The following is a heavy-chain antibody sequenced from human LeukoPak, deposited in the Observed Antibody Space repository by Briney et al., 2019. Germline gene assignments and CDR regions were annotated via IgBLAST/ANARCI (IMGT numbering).Heavy chain of an antibody. CDR3: ARASYSYDINGWVPFDY. V-gene: IGHV4-39*07. CDR2: LYYNGGT. CDR1: GGSIVSSSFY. Sequence: SETLSLTCIVSGGSIVSSSFYWGWIRQPPGKGLQWIGSLYYNGGTYYDPSLKSRVTLSVDTSNNQFSLKINSVTAADTAVYYCARASYSYDINGWVPFDYWGQGTLVTVSS. J-gene: IGHJ4*02. D-gene: IGHD3-22*01.